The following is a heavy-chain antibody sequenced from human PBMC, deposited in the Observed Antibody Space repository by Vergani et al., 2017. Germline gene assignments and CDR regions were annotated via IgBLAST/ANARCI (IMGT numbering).Heavy chain of an antibody. J-gene: IGHJ2*01. D-gene: IGHD6-13*01. CDR2: INWNSYSI. V-gene: IGHV3-9*01. Sequence: EVQLVESGGGLVQPGRSLRLSCAASGFTFDDYAMHWVRPAPGKGLEWVSGINWNSYSIAYPDSVKGRFTIYRDNDKNSLYLQMNSLRAEDTALYYCVKDIAASGNYWYFDLWGRGTLVTVSS. CDR3: VKDIAASGNYWYFDL. CDR1: GFTFDDYA.